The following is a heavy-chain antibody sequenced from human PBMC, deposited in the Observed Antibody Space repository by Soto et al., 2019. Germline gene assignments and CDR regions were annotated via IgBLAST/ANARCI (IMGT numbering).Heavy chain of an antibody. V-gene: IGHV4-34*01. D-gene: IGHD3-10*01. CDR2: INHSGTT. Sequence: SETLALTCAVYGGSFSGYYWSWIRQPPGRGLEWIGEINHSGTTNNNPSLKSRVTISVDTSKNQFSLKVSSVTAADTAVYYCARRTACGSETHSNSWFHSSGQGPLLTVST. CDR1: GGSFSGYY. J-gene: IGHJ5*01. CDR3: ARRTACGSETHSNSWFHS.